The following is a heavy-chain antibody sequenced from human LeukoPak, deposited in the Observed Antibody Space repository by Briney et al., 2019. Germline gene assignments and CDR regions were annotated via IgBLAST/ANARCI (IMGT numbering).Heavy chain of an antibody. V-gene: IGHV3-21*01. CDR1: GFTFSSYS. CDR2: ISSSSSYI. D-gene: IGHD3-16*01. CDR3: ARDVGLGEEGAFDI. Sequence: PGGSLRLSCAASGFTFSSYSMNWVRQAPGKGLEWVSSISSSSSYIYYADSVKGRFTISRDNAKNSLYLQMNSLRAEDTAVYYCARDVGLGEEGAFDIWGQGTMVTVSS. J-gene: IGHJ3*02.